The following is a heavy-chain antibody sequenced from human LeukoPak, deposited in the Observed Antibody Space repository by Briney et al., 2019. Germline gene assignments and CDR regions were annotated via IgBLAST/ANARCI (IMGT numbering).Heavy chain of an antibody. D-gene: IGHD2-2*02. Sequence: GGSLRLSCAASGFTFSSYAMSWVRQAPGKGLEWVAVISFDGSNKFYADSVKGRFTISRDNSKNTLYLQMNSLRAEDTAVYYCARDRPNCSSPTCYRYYFMDVWGKGTTVTVSS. J-gene: IGHJ6*03. CDR2: ISFDGSNK. V-gene: IGHV3-30-3*01. CDR1: GFTFSSYA. CDR3: ARDRPNCSSPTCYRYYFMDV.